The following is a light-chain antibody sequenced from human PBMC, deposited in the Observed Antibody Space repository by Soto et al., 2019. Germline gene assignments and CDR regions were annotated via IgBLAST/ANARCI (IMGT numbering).Light chain of an antibody. CDR3: QQYYNWPLT. J-gene: IGKJ4*01. CDR2: AAS. V-gene: IGKV3D-15*01. CDR1: QRFSSN. Sequence: EIVMTQSPATLSVSPGERATLSCRASQRFSSNLAWYQQKPGQAPRLLIYAASTRATGDPARFSGCGSWTEFTLTISSLQSQDSAVYYCQQYYNWPLTFGGGAEVEIK.